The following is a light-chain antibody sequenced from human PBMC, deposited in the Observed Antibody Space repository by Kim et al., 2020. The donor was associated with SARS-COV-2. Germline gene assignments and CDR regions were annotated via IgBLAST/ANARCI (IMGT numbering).Light chain of an antibody. J-gene: IGLJ3*02. CDR1: TSNIGAGYD. CDR3: QSYDSSLSAWV. V-gene: IGLV1-40*01. Sequence: RVTISCTGNTSNIGAGYDVHWYQHLPGKAPKLLIYGNRNRPSGVRGRFSGSKSGTSASLAITGLQAEDEADYHCQSYDSSLSAWVFGGGTKLTVL. CDR2: GNR.